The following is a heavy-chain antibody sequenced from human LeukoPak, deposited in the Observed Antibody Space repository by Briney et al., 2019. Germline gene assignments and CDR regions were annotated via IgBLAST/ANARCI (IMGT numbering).Heavy chain of an antibody. CDR1: GFTFSSYA. CDR2: ISGSGGST. D-gene: IGHD1-26*01. Sequence: GGSLRLSCAASGFTFSSYAMSWVRQAPGQGLEWVSAISGSGGSTYYADSVKGRFTIARDNSKNTLYLQMNSLRAEDTAVYYCAKVNGRWELDYWGQGTLVTVSS. CDR3: AKVNGRWELDY. V-gene: IGHV3-23*01. J-gene: IGHJ4*02.